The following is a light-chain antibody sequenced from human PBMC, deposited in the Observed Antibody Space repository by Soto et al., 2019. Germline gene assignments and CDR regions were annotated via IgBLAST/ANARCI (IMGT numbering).Light chain of an antibody. Sequence: DIRMTQSPSTLSASVGDRVTITCRASQTISMWLAWYQQKPGKAPNLLIHKASSLKSGAPSRFSGSGSGTEFTLTISSLQPDDFATYYCHQYHSYPETFGQGTKVEI. V-gene: IGKV1-5*03. CDR2: KAS. CDR1: QTISMW. J-gene: IGKJ1*01. CDR3: HQYHSYPET.